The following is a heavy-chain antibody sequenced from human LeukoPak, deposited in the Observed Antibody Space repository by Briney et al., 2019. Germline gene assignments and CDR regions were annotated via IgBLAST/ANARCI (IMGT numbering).Heavy chain of an antibody. Sequence: PGGTLRLSCAASGFAFSSFAMGWVRQSPGKGLEWLSTITCGGNTTFYAYSVKGRFTISRDNSKNTLYLHMDSLRPDDTAIYYCTKELHVAVAVADYYYFCMDVWGRGTAVSVFS. CDR2: ITCGGNTT. V-gene: IGHV3-23*01. D-gene: IGHD6-19*01. CDR3: TKELHVAVAVADYYYFCMDV. J-gene: IGHJ6*03. CDR1: GFAFSSFA.